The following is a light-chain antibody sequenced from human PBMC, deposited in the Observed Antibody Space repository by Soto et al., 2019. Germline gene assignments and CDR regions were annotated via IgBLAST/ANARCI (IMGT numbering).Light chain of an antibody. V-gene: IGKV1-39*01. Sequence: IQLTQSPSSLSTSVGDSVTITCRASQSISNFLNWYQHKPGKAPDLLIYAASTLFSGVPSRFRGSGSGTDFTLTITSLRPEDFATYYCQQSYRAPYTFCQGTKLEIK. J-gene: IGKJ2*01. CDR2: AAS. CDR1: QSISNF. CDR3: QQSYRAPYT.